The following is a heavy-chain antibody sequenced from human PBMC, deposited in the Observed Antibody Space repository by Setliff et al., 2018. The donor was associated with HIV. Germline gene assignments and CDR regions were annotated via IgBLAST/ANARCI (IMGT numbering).Heavy chain of an antibody. D-gene: IGHD2-15*01. CDR3: ARDLAYCSGGSGYRPLIYYFYYMDV. J-gene: IGHJ6*03. CDR2: MNPNSGNT. Sequence: ASVKVSCKASGYTFTSYDINWVRQATGQGLEWMGWMNPNSGNTGYAQKFQGRVTMTSDASIRTAYMELSGLTSDDTATYYCARDLAYCSGGSGYRPLIYYFYYMDVWGKGTTVTVSS. CDR1: GYTFTSYD. V-gene: IGHV1-8*02.